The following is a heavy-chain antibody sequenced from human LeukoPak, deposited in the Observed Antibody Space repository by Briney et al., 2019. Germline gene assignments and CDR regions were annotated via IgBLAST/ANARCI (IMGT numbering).Heavy chain of an antibody. CDR1: GGSISSSSYY. CDR2: IYYSGST. J-gene: IGHJ6*03. V-gene: IGHV4-39*01. Sequence: SETLSLTCTVSGGSISSSSYYWGWIRQPPGKGLEWIGSIYYSGSTYYNPSLKSRVTISVDTSKIQISLKLNSVTAADTAVYYSARLRDYYYNYMDVWGKGTTVTISS. CDR3: ARLRDYYYNYMDV.